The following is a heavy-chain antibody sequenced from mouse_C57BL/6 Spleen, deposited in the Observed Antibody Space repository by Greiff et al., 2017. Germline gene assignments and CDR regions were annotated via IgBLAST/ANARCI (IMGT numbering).Heavy chain of an antibody. CDR1: GYTFTEYT. CDR2: FYPGSGSI. D-gene: IGHD4-1*01. CDR3: ARHEGPDPGTRKNYAMDY. V-gene: IGHV1-62-2*01. J-gene: IGHJ4*01. Sequence: VQLQQSGAELVKPGASVKLSCKASGYTFTEYTIHWVKQRSGQGLEWIGWFYPGSGSIKYNEKFKDKATLTADKSSSTVYMELSRLTSEDSAVYFCARHEGPDPGTRKNYAMDYWGQGTLVTVSS.